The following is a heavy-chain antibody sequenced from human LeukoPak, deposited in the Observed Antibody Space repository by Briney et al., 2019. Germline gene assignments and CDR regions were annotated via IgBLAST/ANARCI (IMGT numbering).Heavy chain of an antibody. CDR1: GFTFSSYS. CDR2: ISSSSSYI. Sequence: GGSLRLSCAASGFTFSSYSMNWVRQAPGKGLEWVSSISSSSSYIYYADSVKGRLTISRDNAKNSLYLQMNSLRAEDTAVYYCASMVSLFDYWGQGTLVTVSS. CDR3: ASMVSLFDY. J-gene: IGHJ4*02. D-gene: IGHD3-10*01. V-gene: IGHV3-21*01.